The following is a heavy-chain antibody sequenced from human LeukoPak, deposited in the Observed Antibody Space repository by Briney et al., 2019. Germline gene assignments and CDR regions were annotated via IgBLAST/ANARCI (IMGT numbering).Heavy chain of an antibody. CDR1: GFTFSSYG. Sequence: GGSLRLSCAASGFTFSSYGMHWVRQAPGKGLEWVAVISYVGSNKYYADSVKGRFTISRDNSKNTLYLQMNSLRAEDTAVYYCAKDVLAAAGSPLGDYWGQGTLVTVSS. CDR2: ISYVGSNK. J-gene: IGHJ4*02. V-gene: IGHV3-30*18. D-gene: IGHD6-13*01. CDR3: AKDVLAAAGSPLGDY.